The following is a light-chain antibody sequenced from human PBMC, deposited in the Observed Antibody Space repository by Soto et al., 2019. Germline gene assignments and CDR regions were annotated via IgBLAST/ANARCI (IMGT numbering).Light chain of an antibody. Sequence: QPVLTQPPSASGTPGQSVTISCSGSRSNIRSNYVYWYQQLPGRAPKLLIYRNDQRPSGVPDRFSGSKSGTSASLAISGLRSEDEADYYCAAWDDSLSGPVFGGGTKLTVL. J-gene: IGLJ3*02. CDR2: RND. CDR3: AAWDDSLSGPV. V-gene: IGLV1-47*01. CDR1: RSNIRSNY.